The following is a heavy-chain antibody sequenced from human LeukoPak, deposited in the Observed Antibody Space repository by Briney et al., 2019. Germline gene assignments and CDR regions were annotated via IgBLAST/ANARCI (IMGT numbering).Heavy chain of an antibody. CDR2: IYPGDSDT. CDR3: ARRGSGTYFSFDY. D-gene: IGHD1-26*01. CDR1: GYSLTSYW. Sequence: ESLKISCTASGYSLTSYWIGWVRQMPGKGLEWMGIIYPGDSDTRYSPSSQGQVTISVHKSISTAYLQRSSLKASDTAMYYCARRGSGTYFSFDYWGQGTLVTVSS. J-gene: IGHJ4*02. V-gene: IGHV5-51*01.